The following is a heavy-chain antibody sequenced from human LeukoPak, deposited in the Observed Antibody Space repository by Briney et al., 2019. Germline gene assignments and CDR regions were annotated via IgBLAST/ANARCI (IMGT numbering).Heavy chain of an antibody. CDR1: GGSISSSSYY. Sequence: PSETLSLTCTVSGGSISSSSYYWSWIRQPPGKGLEWIGYIYYSGSTNYNPSLKSRVTISVDTSKNQFSLKLSSVTAADTAVYYCARPAYSGSFAAFDIWGQGTMVTVSS. J-gene: IGHJ3*02. CDR3: ARPAYSGSFAAFDI. V-gene: IGHV4-61*05. CDR2: IYYSGST. D-gene: IGHD1-26*01.